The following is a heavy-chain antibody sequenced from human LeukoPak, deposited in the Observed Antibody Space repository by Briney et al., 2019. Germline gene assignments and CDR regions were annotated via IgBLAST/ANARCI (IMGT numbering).Heavy chain of an antibody. V-gene: IGHV4-30-2*01. CDR2: IYHSGST. CDR3: ARAPYYGSGSFDY. Sequence: SQTLSLTCAVSGGSISSGGYSWSWIRQPPGKGLEWIGYIYHSGSTYYNPSLKSRVTISVDRSKNQFSLKLSSVTAADTAVYYCARAPYYGSGSFDYWGQETLVTVSS. D-gene: IGHD3-10*01. J-gene: IGHJ4*02. CDR1: GGSISSGGYS.